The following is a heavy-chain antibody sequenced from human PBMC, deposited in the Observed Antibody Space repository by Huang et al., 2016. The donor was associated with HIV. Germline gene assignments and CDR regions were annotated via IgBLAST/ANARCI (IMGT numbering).Heavy chain of an antibody. V-gene: IGHV3-30*02. CDR2: IRYEGSKK. CDR3: AKVPHPRDYGDYVGGAFDI. D-gene: IGHD4-17*01. CDR1: GFPFSSYG. Sequence: QVQLVESGGGVVQPGGSLRLSCAASGFPFSSYGMHWVRQAPGKGLEWVAFIRYEGSKKYYADSVKGRFTISRDNSKNTLYLQMNSLRAEDTAVYYCAKVPHPRDYGDYVGGAFDIWGQGTMVTVSS. J-gene: IGHJ3*02.